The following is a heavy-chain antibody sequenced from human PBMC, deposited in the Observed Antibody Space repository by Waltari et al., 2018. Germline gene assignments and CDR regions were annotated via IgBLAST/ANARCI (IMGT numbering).Heavy chain of an antibody. V-gene: IGHV3-49*03. D-gene: IGHD6-19*01. Sequence: EVQLVESGGGLVQPGRSLRLTCTASGFIFGDYAMSWFRQAPGKGLEWVGFSRSKAYGGTPEYGASVRGRFTISRDDSKGTAYLQMSSLRTEDTAVYYCARRLSSGCEYWGQGALVTVSS. CDR2: SRSKAYGGTP. CDR3: ARRLSSGCEY. CDR1: GFIFGDYA. J-gene: IGHJ4*02.